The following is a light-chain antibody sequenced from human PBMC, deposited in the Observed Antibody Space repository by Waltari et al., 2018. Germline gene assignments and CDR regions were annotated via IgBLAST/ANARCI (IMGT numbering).Light chain of an antibody. CDR3: QQYGTSPFT. CDR2: GAS. Sequence: EIVLTQSPGTLSLSPGERATLSCRASQSVRNSYLAWYQQKPGQAPRLLIYGASSRATDIPDGFSGSGSGTDFTLTISRLGPEDFALYYCQQYGTSPFTFGPGTKVDIK. J-gene: IGKJ3*01. V-gene: IGKV3-20*01. CDR1: QSVRNSY.